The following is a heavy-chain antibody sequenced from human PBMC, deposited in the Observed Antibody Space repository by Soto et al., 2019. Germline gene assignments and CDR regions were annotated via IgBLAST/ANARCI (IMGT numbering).Heavy chain of an antibody. CDR3: ARDTGTYPYYFDS. CDR1: GGSISSGGYY. J-gene: IGHJ4*02. CDR2: IHHSGST. Sequence: SETLSLTCTVSGGSISSGGYYWSWIRQHPGKGLEWIGYIHHSGSTYYNPSLKSRLTISVDTSKNQISLKLNSVTAADTAVYYCARDTGTYPYYFDSWGQGTLVTVSS. V-gene: IGHV4-30-4*08. D-gene: IGHD1-26*01.